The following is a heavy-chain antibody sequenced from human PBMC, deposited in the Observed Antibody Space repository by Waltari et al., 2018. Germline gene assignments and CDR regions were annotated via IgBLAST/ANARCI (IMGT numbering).Heavy chain of an antibody. CDR2: INPDGRTT. CDR1: GFTFSSSG. D-gene: IGHD5-12*01. J-gene: IGHJ4*02. V-gene: IGHV3-74*01. Sequence: EVQLVESGGGLLQPGGSLRLSCAASGFTFSSSGLHWVRQPPGKGLVWVSRINPDGRTTNYADSVRGRFTISRDNAQNTVYLEMNSLRAEDMAVYFCTRGGNYYFDYWGRGTLVTVSS. CDR3: TRGGNYYFDY.